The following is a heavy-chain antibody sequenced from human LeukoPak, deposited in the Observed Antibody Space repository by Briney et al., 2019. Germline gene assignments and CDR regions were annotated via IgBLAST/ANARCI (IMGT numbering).Heavy chain of an antibody. CDR1: GGSISSYY. CDR2: IHYSGST. Sequence: SETLSLTCTVSGGSISSYYWSWIRQPPGKGLEWIGYIHYSGSTNYNPSLKRRVTISVDTSKNQFSLKLSSVTAADTAVYYCARVPYSGYGSGSYFWFDPWGQGTLVTVSS. V-gene: IGHV4-59*01. CDR3: ARVPYSGYGSGSYFWFDP. D-gene: IGHD3-10*01. J-gene: IGHJ5*02.